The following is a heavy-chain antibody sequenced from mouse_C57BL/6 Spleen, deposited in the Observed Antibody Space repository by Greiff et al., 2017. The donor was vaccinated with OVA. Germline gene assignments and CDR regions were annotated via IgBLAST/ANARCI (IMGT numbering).Heavy chain of an antibody. V-gene: IGHV1-50*01. CDR3: ARNYGSRGNYYAMDY. CDR1: GYTFTSYW. D-gene: IGHD1-1*01. CDR2: LDPSDSYT. J-gene: IGHJ4*01. Sequence: QVQLQQPGAELVKPGASVKLSCKASGYTFTSYWMQWVKQRPGQGLEWIGELDPSDSYTNYNQKFKGKATLTVDTSSSTAYMQLSSLTSEDSAVYYCARNYGSRGNYYAMDYWGQGTSVTVSS.